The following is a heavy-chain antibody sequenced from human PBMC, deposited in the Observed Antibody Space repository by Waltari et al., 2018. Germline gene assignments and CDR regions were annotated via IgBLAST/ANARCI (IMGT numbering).Heavy chain of an antibody. CDR3: ARAYDSYYFDY. D-gene: IGHD2-21*01. Sequence: QVQLQESGPGLVKPSETLSLTCTVSGGSIRSHHPSWIRQPPGKGLEWIGYIYYSGSTNYNPSLKSRVTISVDTSKNQFSLKLSSVTAADTTVYYCARAYDSYYFDYWGQGTLVTVSS. CDR1: GGSIRSHH. V-gene: IGHV4-59*11. J-gene: IGHJ4*02. CDR2: IYYSGST.